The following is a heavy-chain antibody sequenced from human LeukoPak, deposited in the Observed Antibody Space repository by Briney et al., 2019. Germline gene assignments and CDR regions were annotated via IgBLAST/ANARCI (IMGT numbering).Heavy chain of an antibody. V-gene: IGHV1-69*05. CDR2: IIPIFGTA. Sequence: SVKVSFKASGGTFSSYAISWVRQAPGQGLEWMGRIIPIFGTANYAQKFQGRVTITTDESTSTAYMELSSLRSEDTAVYYCARSELAYCGGDCYSHYFDYWGQGTLVTVSS. CDR1: GGTFSSYA. J-gene: IGHJ4*02. D-gene: IGHD2-21*02. CDR3: ARSELAYCGGDCYSHYFDY.